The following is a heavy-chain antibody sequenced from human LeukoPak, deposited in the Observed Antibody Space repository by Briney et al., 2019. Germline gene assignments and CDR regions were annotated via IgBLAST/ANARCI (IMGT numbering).Heavy chain of an antibody. D-gene: IGHD1-1*01. J-gene: IGHJ4*02. CDR3: ARQLEREARVYYDY. CDR1: GYTFTGYY. Sequence: ASVKVSCKASGYTFTGYYMHWVRRAPGQGLEWMGRINPNSGGTNYAQKFQGRVTMTRDTSISTAYMELSRLRSDDTAVYYCARQLEREARVYYDYWGQGTLVTVSS. CDR2: INPNSGGT. V-gene: IGHV1-2*06.